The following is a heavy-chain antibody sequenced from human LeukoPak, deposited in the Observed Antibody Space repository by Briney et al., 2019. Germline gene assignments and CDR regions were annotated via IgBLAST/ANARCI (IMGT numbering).Heavy chain of an antibody. D-gene: IGHD3-3*01. CDR3: ARLRTGFWSGYPQYNWFDP. Sequence: SETLSLTCTVSGGFISSSSYYWAWIRQPPGKGREWIGSIYYSGSTYYNPSLKSRVTISVDKSKNQFSLKLSSVTAADTAVYYCARLRTGFWSGYPQYNWFDPWGQGTLVTVSS. CDR1: GGFISSSSYY. J-gene: IGHJ5*02. CDR2: IYYSGST. V-gene: IGHV4-39*01.